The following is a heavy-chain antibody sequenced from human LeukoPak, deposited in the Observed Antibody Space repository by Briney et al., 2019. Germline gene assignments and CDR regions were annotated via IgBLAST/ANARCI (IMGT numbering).Heavy chain of an antibody. J-gene: IGHJ4*02. D-gene: IGHD5-12*01. CDR2: IYYSGST. V-gene: IGHV4-59*01. CDR3: ARGGGYSGYDFGY. CDR1: GGSISSYY. Sequence: SETLSLTCTVSGGSISSYYWSWIRQPPGKGLEWIGYIYYSGSTNYNPSLKSRVTISVDTSKNQFSLNLSSVTAGDTAVYYCARGGGYSGYDFGYWGQGTLVTVSS.